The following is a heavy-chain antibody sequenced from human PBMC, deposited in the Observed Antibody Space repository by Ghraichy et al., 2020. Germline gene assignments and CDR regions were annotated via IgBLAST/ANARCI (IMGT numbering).Heavy chain of an antibody. V-gene: IGHV3-53*01. CDR2: IYSGGAT. CDR1: GFAVSTNY. CDR3: ARETMKFSSQKYYRSGMDV. J-gene: IGHJ6*02. D-gene: IGHD1-14*01. Sequence: GESLNISCAAFGFAVSTNYMSWVRQAPGKGLEWVSVIYSGGATYYADSVKGRFTISRDTSKNTLFLQMNSLRAEDTAVYYCARETMKFSSQKYYRSGMDVRGQGTTVTVSS.